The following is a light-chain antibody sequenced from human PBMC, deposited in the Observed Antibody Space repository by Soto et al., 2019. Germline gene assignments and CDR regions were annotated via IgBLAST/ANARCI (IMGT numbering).Light chain of an antibody. CDR3: QSYDSSLSGSRV. V-gene: IGLV1-40*01. CDR1: SSNIGAGYD. Sequence: QSALTQPPSVSGAPGQRVTISCTGSSSNIGAGYDVHWYQQLPGTAPKLLIYSNSNRPSGVPDRFSGSKSGTSASLAIPGLQAEYEADYYCQSYDSSLSGSRVFGTGTKVTVL. CDR2: SNS. J-gene: IGLJ1*01.